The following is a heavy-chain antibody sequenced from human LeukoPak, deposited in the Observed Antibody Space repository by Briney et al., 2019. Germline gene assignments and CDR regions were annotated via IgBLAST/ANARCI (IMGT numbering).Heavy chain of an antibody. Sequence: SETLSLTCIVSGGSISGETHYWSWIRQPPGKGLEWIGYIFHRGATFYNPSLKNRLAISLATSKKQFSLNLTSVTAADTAVYYCARTFSIFGAAHGAFDLWGHGTMVTVSS. D-gene: IGHD3-3*01. V-gene: IGHV4-30-4*08. CDR3: ARTFSIFGAAHGAFDL. J-gene: IGHJ3*01. CDR1: GGSISGETHY. CDR2: IFHRGAT.